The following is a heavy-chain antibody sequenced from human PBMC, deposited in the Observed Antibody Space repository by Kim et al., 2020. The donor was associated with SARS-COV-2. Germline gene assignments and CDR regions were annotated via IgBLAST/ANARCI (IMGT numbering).Heavy chain of an antibody. CDR2: INAGNGNT. CDR3: ARDRGGYCSSTTCRDY. Sequence: ASVKVSCKASGYTFTSYAMHWVRQAPGQRLEWMGWINAGNGNTKYSQKFQGRVTITRDTSASTAYMELSSLRSEDTAVYYCARDRGGYCSSTTCRDYWGQRTLGTVSS. D-gene: IGHD2-2*01. CDR1: GYTFTSYA. V-gene: IGHV1-3*01. J-gene: IGHJ4*02.